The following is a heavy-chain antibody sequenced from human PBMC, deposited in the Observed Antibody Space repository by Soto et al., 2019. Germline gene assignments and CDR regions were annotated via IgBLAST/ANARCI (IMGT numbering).Heavy chain of an antibody. CDR3: ANFPKVADDFDI. Sequence: GGSLRLSCAASGFTFSSYGMHWVRQAPGKGLEWVAVISYDGSNKYYADSVKGRFTISRDNSKNTLYLQMNSLRAEDTAVYYCANFPKVADDFDIWGQGTMVTVSS. CDR2: ISYDGSNK. CDR1: GFTFSSYG. D-gene: IGHD2-15*01. J-gene: IGHJ3*02. V-gene: IGHV3-30*18.